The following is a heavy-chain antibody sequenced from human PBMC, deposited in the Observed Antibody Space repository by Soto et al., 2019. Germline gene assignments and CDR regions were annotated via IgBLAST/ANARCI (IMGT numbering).Heavy chain of an antibody. CDR2: ISGSGGST. V-gene: IGHV3-23*01. J-gene: IGHJ4*02. CDR3: AKDRITMIGGPGY. Sequence: LRLSCAASGFTFSSYAMSWVRQAPGKGLEWVSAISGSGGSTYYADSVKGRFTISRDNSKNTLYLQMDSLRAEDTAVYYCAKDRITMIGGPGYWGQGTLVTVSS. D-gene: IGHD3-22*01. CDR1: GFTFSSYA.